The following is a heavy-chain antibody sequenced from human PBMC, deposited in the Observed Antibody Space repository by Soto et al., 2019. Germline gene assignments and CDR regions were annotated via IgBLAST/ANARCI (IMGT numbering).Heavy chain of an antibody. CDR1: GFTFSSYG. CDR3: AKDRSITGTMAGY. D-gene: IGHD1-7*01. J-gene: IGHJ4*02. CDR2: ISYDGSNK. Sequence: GGSLRLSCAASGFTFSSYGMHWVRQAPGKGLEWVAVISYDGSNKYYADSVKGRFTISRDNSKNTLFLQMNSLRAEDTAVYYCAKDRSITGTMAGYWGQGTLVTVSS. V-gene: IGHV3-30*18.